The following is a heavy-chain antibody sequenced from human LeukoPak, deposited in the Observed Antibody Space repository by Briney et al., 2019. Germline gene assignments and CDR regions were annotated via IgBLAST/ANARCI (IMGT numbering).Heavy chain of an antibody. CDR3: VREVRGDYLVDR. D-gene: IGHD3-22*01. Sequence: PSETLSLTCTVSGYSISSGYYWGWIRQPPGKGLEWIGSIYHSGSTYYNPSLKSRVTMSVDTSKNQFSLKVSSVTAADTAVYYCVREVRGDYLVDRWGRGTLVTVSS. CDR2: IYHSGST. J-gene: IGHJ5*02. CDR1: GYSISSGYY. V-gene: IGHV4-38-2*02.